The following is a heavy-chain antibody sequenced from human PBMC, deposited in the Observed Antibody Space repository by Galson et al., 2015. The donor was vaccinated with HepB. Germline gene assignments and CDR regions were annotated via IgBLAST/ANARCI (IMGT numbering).Heavy chain of an antibody. CDR2: IIPILGIA. J-gene: IGHJ4*02. CDR3: ARGVFKGHRAAYFDY. D-gene: IGHD6-25*01. Sequence: SVKVSCKASGGTFSSYTISWVRQAPGQGLEWMGRIIPILGIANYAQKFQGRVTITADKSTSTAYMELSSLRSEDTAVYYCARGVFKGHRAAYFDYWGQGTLVTVSS. CDR1: GGTFSSYT. V-gene: IGHV1-69*02.